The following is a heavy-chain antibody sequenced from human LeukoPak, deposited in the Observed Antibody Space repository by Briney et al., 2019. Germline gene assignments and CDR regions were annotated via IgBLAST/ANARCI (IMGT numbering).Heavy chain of an antibody. Sequence: RTGGSLRLSCAASGFTFSDYYMSWIRQAPGKGLEWVSYISSSGSTIYYADSVKGRFTISRDNAKNSLYLQMNSLRAEDTAVYYCARADDSSGYWGGYYYYMDVCGKGTTVTISS. J-gene: IGHJ6*03. CDR2: ISSSGSTI. D-gene: IGHD3-22*01. CDR3: ARADDSSGYWGGYYYYMDV. V-gene: IGHV3-11*01. CDR1: GFTFSDYY.